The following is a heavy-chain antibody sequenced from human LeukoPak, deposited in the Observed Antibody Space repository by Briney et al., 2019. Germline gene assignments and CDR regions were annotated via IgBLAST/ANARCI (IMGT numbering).Heavy chain of an antibody. CDR2: ILYGGRNN. CDR3: AREKYYYDSGASIPHAFDI. D-gene: IGHD3-22*01. J-gene: IGHJ3*02. V-gene: IGHV3-30*04. Sequence: QPGGSLRLSCAASGFTFSSYAMHWVRQAPGKGREWVAVILYGGRNNHYAGSANGRLNIYRDNSKNTLYLQMNSLRAEGTAVYYCAREKYYYDSGASIPHAFDIWGQGTVVTVSS. CDR1: GFTFSSYA.